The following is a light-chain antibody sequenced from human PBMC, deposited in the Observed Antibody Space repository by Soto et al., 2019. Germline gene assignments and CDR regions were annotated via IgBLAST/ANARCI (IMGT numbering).Light chain of an antibody. CDR3: SSYTSSSTRVV. Sequence: QSVLTQPASVSGSPGQSITISCTGTSSDVGRYNYVSWYQQHPGKAPKLMIYDVNNRPSGVSNRFSGSKSSNTASLTISGLQAEDEADYYCSSYTSSSTRVVFGGGTKVTVL. CDR2: DVN. V-gene: IGLV2-14*01. CDR1: SSDVGRYNY. J-gene: IGLJ2*01.